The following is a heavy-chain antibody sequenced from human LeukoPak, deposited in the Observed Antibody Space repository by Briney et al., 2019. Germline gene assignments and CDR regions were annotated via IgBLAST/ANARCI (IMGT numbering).Heavy chain of an antibody. D-gene: IGHD4-17*01. CDR2: ISWNSGSI. V-gene: IGHV3-9*01. Sequence: PGRSLRLSCAASGFTFDDYAMHWVRQAPGKGLEWVSGISWNSGSIGYADSVKGRLTITRDNAKNSLYLQMNSLRAEDTALYYCAKDIWSDGDYAGIDYWGQGTLVTVSS. CDR1: GFTFDDYA. CDR3: AKDIWSDGDYAGIDY. J-gene: IGHJ4*02.